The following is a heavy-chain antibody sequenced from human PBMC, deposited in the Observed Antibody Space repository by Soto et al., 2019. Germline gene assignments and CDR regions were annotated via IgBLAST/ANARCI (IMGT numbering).Heavy chain of an antibody. V-gene: IGHV3-15*01. CDR3: GKVIDYYYYNMDV. CDR1: GFKFNYAW. CDR2: IKSKINGGTI. Sequence: EVQLVEWGGGLVKPGGSLRLSCAASGFKFNYAWMNWVRQVPGKGLEWVGRIKSKINGGTIEYAAPVKGRFTISRDDSQNARYLHMNSLKTEDTAVYYCGKVIDYYYYNMDVWGKGTSVTVSS. J-gene: IGHJ6*03.